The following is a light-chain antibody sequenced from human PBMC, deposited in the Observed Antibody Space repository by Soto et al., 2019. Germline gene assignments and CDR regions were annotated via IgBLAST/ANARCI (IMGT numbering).Light chain of an antibody. CDR2: GAS. CDR3: QQYNSWPPIT. V-gene: IGKV3-15*01. J-gene: IGKJ5*01. Sequence: ETVMTQSPATLSVSPGERATLSCRASQSVSSNLAWYQQKPGQAPRLLIYGASTRATGIPARFSGSGSGTEFTLTISSLQSEDFAVYYCQQYNSWPPITFGQGTRLEIK. CDR1: QSVSSN.